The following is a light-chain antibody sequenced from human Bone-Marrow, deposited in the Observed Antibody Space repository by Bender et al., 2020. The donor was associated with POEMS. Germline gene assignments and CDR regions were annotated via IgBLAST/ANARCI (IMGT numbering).Light chain of an antibody. V-gene: IGLV3-25*03. CDR1: ALPRQF. J-gene: IGLJ3*02. CDR3: QSADSSGIPL. CDR2: KDV. Sequence: SSDLTQPPSVSVSPGQTARITCPGDALPRQFTYWFQQKPGLAPVLVIYKDVERPSGIPERFAASSSGTTVTLTISGVKAEDEADYSCQSADSSGIPLFGGGTKLTVL.